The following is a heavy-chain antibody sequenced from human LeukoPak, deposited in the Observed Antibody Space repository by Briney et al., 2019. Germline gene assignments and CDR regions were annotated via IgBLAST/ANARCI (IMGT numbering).Heavy chain of an antibody. J-gene: IGHJ3*01. Sequence: GGSLRLSCAASGFDFSDIWMSWVRQAPGKGLEWVANIKQDGSERYYLDSVKGRFTFSRDNARNSLYLQMNSLRAEDTAVYYCARGRGFSSGWPVDTFDFWGQGAMVTVSA. CDR2: IKQDGSER. CDR3: ARGRGFSSGWPVDTFDF. D-gene: IGHD6-19*01. V-gene: IGHV3-7*01. CDR1: GFDFSDIW.